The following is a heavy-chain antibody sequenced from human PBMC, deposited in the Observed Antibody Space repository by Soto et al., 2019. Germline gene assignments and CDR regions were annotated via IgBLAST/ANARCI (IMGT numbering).Heavy chain of an antibody. V-gene: IGHV4-31*02. D-gene: IGHD2-8*02. CDR1: GGSITSVNHY. Sequence: QVQLEQSGPGLVKPAQTLSLTCKISGGSITSVNHYWSWIRQSPGEGLEWIGYIFDSGTTHYNPSRKGRVTISGDASQIQFVLTIHSVTAADTAVYYCAREVSGTGAFDYWGQGTLVTVSS. CDR3: AREVSGTGAFDY. J-gene: IGHJ4*02. CDR2: IFDSGTT.